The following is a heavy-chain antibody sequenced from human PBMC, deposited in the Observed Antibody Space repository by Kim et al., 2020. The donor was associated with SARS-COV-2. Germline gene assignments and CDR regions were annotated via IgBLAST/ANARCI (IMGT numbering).Heavy chain of an antibody. CDR3: ARLAGRTTHFFDH. J-gene: IGHJ4*02. Sequence: DYGPSLWSRVSISVDRSKNQFSLKLSSVTAADTAVYYCARLAGRTTHFFDHWGQGTLVTVSS. V-gene: IGHV4-30-2*01. D-gene: IGHD2-15*01.